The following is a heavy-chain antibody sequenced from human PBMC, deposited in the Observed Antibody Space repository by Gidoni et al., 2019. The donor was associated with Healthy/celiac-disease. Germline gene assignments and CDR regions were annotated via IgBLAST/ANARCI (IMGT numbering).Heavy chain of an antibody. CDR1: GSPFSSYA. CDR2: ISYDGSNK. CDR3: ARDKNDYYDSSGYYWY. J-gene: IGHJ4*02. D-gene: IGHD3-22*01. Sequence: QVQLVASGGGVVQPGRSLRLSWAPSGSPFSSYAMHGVRQAPGKGQEWVAVISYDGSNKYYADYVKGRFTISRDKSKNTLYLQMNSLRAEDTAVYYCARDKNDYYDSSGYYWYWGQGTLVTVSS. V-gene: IGHV3-30-3*01.